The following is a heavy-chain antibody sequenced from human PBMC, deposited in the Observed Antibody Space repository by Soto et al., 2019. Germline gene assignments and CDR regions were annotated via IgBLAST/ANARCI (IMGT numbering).Heavy chain of an antibody. J-gene: IGHJ4*02. CDR2: IKSKSDYGTT. Sequence: PGGSLRLSCAASGFTFSKAWMSWVRQAPGKGLEWVGHIKSKSDYGTTDYGAPVKGRFTISRDDSKNTLYLQMNGLKTEDTAVYYCTTEGLWLQFDDWGQGTLVTVSS. CDR3: TTEGLWLQFDD. CDR1: GFTFSKAW. D-gene: IGHD3-16*01. V-gene: IGHV3-15*01.